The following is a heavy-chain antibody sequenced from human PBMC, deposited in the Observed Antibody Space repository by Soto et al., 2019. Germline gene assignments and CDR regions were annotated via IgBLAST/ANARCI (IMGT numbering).Heavy chain of an antibody. CDR3: ASSTPLYDFWSRPTQP. CDR1: GYTFTSYG. J-gene: IGHJ5*02. V-gene: IGHV1-18*04. Sequence: ASVKVSCKASGYTFTSYGISWVRQAPGQGLEWMGWISAYNGNTNYAQKLQGRVTMTTDTSTSTAYMELRSLRSDDTAVYYCASSTPLYDFWSRPTQPWGQGTLVTVSS. CDR2: ISAYNGNT. D-gene: IGHD3-3*01.